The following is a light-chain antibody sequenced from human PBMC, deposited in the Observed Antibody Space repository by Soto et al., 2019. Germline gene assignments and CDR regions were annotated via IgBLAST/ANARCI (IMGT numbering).Light chain of an antibody. CDR1: QSIGYW. CDR2: DAS. Sequence: DIQMTQSPSTLSASVGDIVTITCRASQSIGYWLAWYQQKPGKAPNLLIYDASSLESGAPSSFSGSGSGTEFTLTISSLQPDDFATYYCQQYNSYPWTFGQGTKVEIK. J-gene: IGKJ1*01. CDR3: QQYNSYPWT. V-gene: IGKV1-5*01.